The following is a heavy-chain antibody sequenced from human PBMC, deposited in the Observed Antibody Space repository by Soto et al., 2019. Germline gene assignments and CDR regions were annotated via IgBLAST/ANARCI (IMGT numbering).Heavy chain of an antibody. CDR1: GYRYTRYG. CDR3: ARTYDFWSGVYGMDV. V-gene: IGHV1-18*01. J-gene: IGHJ6*02. D-gene: IGHD3-3*01. Sequence: VKGYWKGSGYRYTRYGVRWLSQKTRQGLEWMGWIRAYNGNTNYAQKLQGRVTMTTDPSTSTAYMELMSLSSEDTDVYYCARTYDFWSGVYGMDVWGQGTTVTVSS. CDR2: IRAYNGNT.